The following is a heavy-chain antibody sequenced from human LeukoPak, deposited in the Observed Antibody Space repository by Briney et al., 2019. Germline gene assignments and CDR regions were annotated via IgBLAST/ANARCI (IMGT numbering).Heavy chain of an antibody. CDR2: ITPILG. V-gene: IGHV1-69*04. D-gene: IGHD3-10*01. CDR1: GGTFSSYA. J-gene: IGHJ4*02. CDR3: AREPYGSGSYFIDY. Sequence: SVKVSCKASGGTFSSYAISWVRQAPGQGLEWMGRITPILGYAQKFQGRDTITADKSTSTAYMELSSLRSEDTAVYYCAREPYGSGSYFIDYWGQGTLVTVSS.